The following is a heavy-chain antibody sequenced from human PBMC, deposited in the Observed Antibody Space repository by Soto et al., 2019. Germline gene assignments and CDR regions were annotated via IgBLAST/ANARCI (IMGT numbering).Heavy chain of an antibody. V-gene: IGHV1-69*06. D-gene: IGHD3-3*01. J-gene: IGHJ4*02. CDR1: GGTLSSFINYP. Sequence: QMQLVQSGAEVKKPGSSVKVSCKASGGTLSSFINYPINWVGQAPGQGLEWMGGIVPNVGTVNYAQKFQGRVTITADKSTGTAYMEVSSLRSEDTALYYCARRDTSGFLRYFDNWGQGTLVTVSS. CDR2: IVPNVGTV. CDR3: ARRDTSGFLRYFDN.